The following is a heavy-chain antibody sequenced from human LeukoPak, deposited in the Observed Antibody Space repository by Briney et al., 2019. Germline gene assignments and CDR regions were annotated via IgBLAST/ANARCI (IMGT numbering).Heavy chain of an antibody. V-gene: IGHV4-59*08. J-gene: IGHJ4*02. D-gene: IGHD3-22*01. CDR2: IYHSGST. Sequence: SETLSLTCTVSGGSISSYYWSWIRQPPGEGLEWIGFIYHSGSTNYNPSLKSRVTISVDTSTNQFSLKLTSVTAADTAVYYCARHGVGTSGSSHFDYWGQGTLVTVSS. CDR1: GGSISSYY. CDR3: ARHGVGTSGSSHFDY.